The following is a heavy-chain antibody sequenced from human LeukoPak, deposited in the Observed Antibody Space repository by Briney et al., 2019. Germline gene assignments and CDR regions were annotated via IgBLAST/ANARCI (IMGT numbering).Heavy chain of an antibody. CDR3: AKDLTGYFDY. CDR2: ISYDGSNK. J-gene: IGHJ4*02. V-gene: IGHV3-30*18. CDR1: GFTFSSYG. D-gene: IGHD7-27*01. Sequence: GGSLRLSCAASGFTFSSYGMHWVRQAPGKGLEWVAVISYDGSNKYYADSVKGRFTISRDNSKNTLYLQMNSLRAEDTAVYHCAKDLTGYFDYWGQGTLVTVPS.